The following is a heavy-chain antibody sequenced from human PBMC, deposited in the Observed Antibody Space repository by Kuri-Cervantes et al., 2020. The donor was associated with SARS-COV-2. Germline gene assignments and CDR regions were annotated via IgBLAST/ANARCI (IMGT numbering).Heavy chain of an antibody. Sequence: GGSLRLSCAASGFTFSSYEMNWVRQAPGKGLEWVSYISSSGSTIYYADSVKGRFTISRDNAKNSLYLQMNSLKVEDTAVYYCARDSLLPRGPLFDYWGQGTLVTVSS. CDR1: GFTFSSYE. CDR3: ARDSLLPRGPLFDY. CDR2: ISSSGSTI. D-gene: IGHD5-24*01. J-gene: IGHJ4*02. V-gene: IGHV3-48*03.